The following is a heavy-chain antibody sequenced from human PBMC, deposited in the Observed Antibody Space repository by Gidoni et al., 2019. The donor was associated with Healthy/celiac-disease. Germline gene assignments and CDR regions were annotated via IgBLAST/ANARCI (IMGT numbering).Heavy chain of an antibody. CDR3: ARDDGYYNFDY. CDR2: INPNSGGT. D-gene: IGHD1-26*01. J-gene: IGHJ4*02. CDR1: GYTFTGYY. Sequence: QVQLVQSGAEVKMPGASVKVSCTASGYTFTGYYMHWVRQAPGKGLEWMGWINPNSGGTNYAQKCQGGVTMTRDTSISTAYMELSRLRSDDTAVYYCARDDGYYNFDYWGQGTLVTVSS. V-gene: IGHV1-2*02.